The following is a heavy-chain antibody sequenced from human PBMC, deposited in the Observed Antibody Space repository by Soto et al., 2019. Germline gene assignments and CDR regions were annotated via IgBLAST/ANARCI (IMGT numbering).Heavy chain of an antibody. J-gene: IGHJ4*02. CDR3: ARESLKESITMTVVVDF. V-gene: IGHV4-4*07. Sequence: SETLSLTCTVSGGSISSYYWSWIRQPAGKGLEWIGRIYTSGSTNYNPSLKSRVTMSVDTSKNQFSLKLSSVTAADTAVYYCARESLKESITMTVVVDFWGQGTLVTVSS. CDR2: IYTSGST. CDR1: GGSISSYY. D-gene: IGHD3-22*01.